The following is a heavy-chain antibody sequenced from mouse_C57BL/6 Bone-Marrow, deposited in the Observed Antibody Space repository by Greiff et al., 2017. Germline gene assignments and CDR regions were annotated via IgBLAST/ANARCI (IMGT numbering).Heavy chain of an antibody. J-gene: IGHJ4*01. Sequence: VQLQQPGAELVKPGASVKVSCKASGYTFTSYWMHWVKQRPGQGLEWIGRIHPSDSDTNYNQKFKGKATLTVDKSSSTAYMQLSSLTSEDSAVYYCSSITTVVAHYYAMDYWGQGTSVTVSS. CDR2: IHPSDSDT. D-gene: IGHD1-1*01. V-gene: IGHV1-74*01. CDR1: GYTFTSYW. CDR3: SSITTVVAHYYAMDY.